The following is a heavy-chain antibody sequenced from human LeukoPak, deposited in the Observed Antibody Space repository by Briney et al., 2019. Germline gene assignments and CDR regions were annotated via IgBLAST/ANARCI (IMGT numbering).Heavy chain of an antibody. J-gene: IGHJ6*02. CDR1: GFTFSSYW. Sequence: PGGSLRLSCAASGFTFSSYWMHWVRQAPGKGLVWVSRINSDGSSTSYADSVKGRFTISRDNAKNTLYLQMNSLRAEDTAVYYCARAVSFDYYDSSGYYYYYGMDVWGQGTTVTVSS. V-gene: IGHV3-74*01. CDR3: ARAVSFDYYDSSGYYYYYGMDV. D-gene: IGHD3-22*01. CDR2: INSDGSST.